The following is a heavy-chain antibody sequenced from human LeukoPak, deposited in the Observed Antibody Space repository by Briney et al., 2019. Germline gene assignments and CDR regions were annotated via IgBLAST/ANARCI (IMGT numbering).Heavy chain of an antibody. CDR3: AKDPDCTSGVCYTFFDY. D-gene: IGHD2-8*01. J-gene: IGHJ4*02. CDR2: ISGSGGST. V-gene: IGHV3-23*01. Sequence: HPGGSLRLSCAASGFTFSNYAMSWVRQAPGKGLEWVSAISGSGGSTYYADSVKGRFTISRDNSKTTLFLHMNGLRAEDTAVYYCAKDPDCTSGVCYTFFDYWGQGTLVTVSS. CDR1: GFTFSNYA.